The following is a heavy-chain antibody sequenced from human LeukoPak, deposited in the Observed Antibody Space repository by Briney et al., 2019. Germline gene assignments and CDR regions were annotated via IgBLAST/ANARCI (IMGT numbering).Heavy chain of an antibody. CDR2: IRYDGSNK. J-gene: IGHJ4*02. CDR1: GFMFSNFW. CDR3: AKVEGYYFDY. Sequence: GGSLRLSCVGSGFMFSNFWMTWVRQAPGKGLEWVAFIRYDGSNKYYADSVKGRFTISRDNSKNTLYLQMNSLRAEDTAVYYCAKVEGYYFDYWGQGTLVTVSS. V-gene: IGHV3-30*02.